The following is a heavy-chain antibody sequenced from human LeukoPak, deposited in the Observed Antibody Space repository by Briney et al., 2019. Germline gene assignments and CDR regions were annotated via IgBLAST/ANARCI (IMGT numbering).Heavy chain of an antibody. V-gene: IGHV1-69*13. J-gene: IGHJ6*03. CDR1: GGTFSSYA. CDR2: IIPIFGTA. Sequence: GASVKVSCKASGGTFSSYAISWVRQAPGQGLEWMGGIIPIFGTANYAQKFQGRVTITADESTSTAYMELSSLRSEDTAVYYCARDQYYGSGSYTKGYYYYYMDVWGKGTTVTISS. CDR3: ARDQYYGSGSYTKGYYYYYMDV. D-gene: IGHD3-10*01.